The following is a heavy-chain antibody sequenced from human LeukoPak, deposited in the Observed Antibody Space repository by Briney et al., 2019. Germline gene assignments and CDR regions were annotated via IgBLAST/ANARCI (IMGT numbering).Heavy chain of an antibody. CDR3: ASFSWGSGSYNQEAIWSWFDP. Sequence: PSETLSLTCTVSGGSISSYYWSWIRQPPGKGLEYIGYIYYSGNTNSNPSLNSRVTISVDTSKNQFSLKLSSVTAADTAVYYCASFSWGSGSYNQEAIWSWFDPWGQGTLVTVSS. V-gene: IGHV4-59*08. CDR1: GGSISSYY. D-gene: IGHD3-10*01. J-gene: IGHJ5*02. CDR2: IYYSGNT.